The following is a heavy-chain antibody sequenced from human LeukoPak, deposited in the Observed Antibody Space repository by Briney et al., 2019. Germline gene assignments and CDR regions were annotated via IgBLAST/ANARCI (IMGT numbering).Heavy chain of an antibody. J-gene: IGHJ4*02. CDR3: ARDLDAVALDY. V-gene: IGHV1-18*01. Sequence: ASVNVSRKSSVYTFTSYGISWVRQAPGQGLEWMGWISAYNGNTNYAQKLQGRVTMTTDTSTSTAYMELRSLRSDDTAVYYCARDLDAVALDYWGQGTLVTVSS. D-gene: IGHD6-19*01. CDR2: ISAYNGNT. CDR1: VYTFTSYG.